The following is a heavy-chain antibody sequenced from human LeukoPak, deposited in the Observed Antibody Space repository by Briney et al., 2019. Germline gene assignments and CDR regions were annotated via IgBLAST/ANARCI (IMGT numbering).Heavy chain of an antibody. CDR1: GFTFSNYW. J-gene: IGHJ6*03. CDR2: IKQDGSEK. Sequence: PGGSLRLSCAASGFTFSNYWMSWVRQAPEKGLEWVANIKQDGSEKYYVDSVKGRFTISRDNSKNSLYLQMDSLRVEDTAVYYCVRDPSYGSSWYYYMDVWGKGTTVTVSS. D-gene: IGHD6-13*01. V-gene: IGHV3-7*01. CDR3: VRDPSYGSSWYYYMDV.